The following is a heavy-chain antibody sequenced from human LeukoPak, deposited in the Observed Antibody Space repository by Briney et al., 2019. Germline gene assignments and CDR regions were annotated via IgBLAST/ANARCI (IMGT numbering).Heavy chain of an antibody. Sequence: SETLSLTCTVSGGSISSYYWSWIRQPAGKGLVWIGRIYTSGSTNYNPSLKSRVTMSVDTSKNQFSLKLSSVTAADTAVYYCARDARIVGAPYYYYYMDVWGKGTTVTVSS. V-gene: IGHV4-4*07. CDR3: ARDARIVGAPYYYYYMDV. J-gene: IGHJ6*03. CDR2: IYTSGST. CDR1: GGSISSYY. D-gene: IGHD1-26*01.